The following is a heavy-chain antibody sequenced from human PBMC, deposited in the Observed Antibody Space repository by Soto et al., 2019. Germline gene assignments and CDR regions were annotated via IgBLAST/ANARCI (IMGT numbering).Heavy chain of an antibody. D-gene: IGHD2-2*01. CDR3: ARGPRGLYHHDY. J-gene: IGHJ4*02. Sequence: EVQLVESGGGLVQPGGSLRLSCAASGFTFSGDWMHWVRQAAGKGLLWVSRINMDGSSTDYADSVKGRFTISRDNAKNTLYLQMNRLRVDDTAVYYCARGPRGLYHHDYWGRGARVTVSS. CDR2: INMDGSST. CDR1: GFTFSGDW. V-gene: IGHV3-74*01.